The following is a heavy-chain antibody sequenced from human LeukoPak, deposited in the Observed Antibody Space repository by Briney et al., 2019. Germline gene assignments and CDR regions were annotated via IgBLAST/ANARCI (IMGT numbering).Heavy chain of an antibody. V-gene: IGHV4-34*01. CDR2: INHSGST. Sequence: SETLSLTCAVYGGSFSGYYWSWIRQPPGKGLEWIGEINHSGSTNYNPSLKSRVTISVDTSKNQFSLKLSSVTAADTAVYYCARHSGSYLDAFDIWGQGTMVTVSS. CDR3: ARHSGSYLDAFDI. J-gene: IGHJ3*02. CDR1: GGSFSGYY. D-gene: IGHD1-26*01.